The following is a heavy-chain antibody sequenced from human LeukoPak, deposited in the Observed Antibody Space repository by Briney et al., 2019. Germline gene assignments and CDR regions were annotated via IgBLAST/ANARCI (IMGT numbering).Heavy chain of an antibody. D-gene: IGHD3-16*02. CDR1: GGSFSGYY. Sequence: SETLSLTCAVSGGSFSGYYWSWIRQPPGKGLEWIGEINHSGSTNYNPSLKSRVTISVDTSKNQFSLKLSSVTAADTAVYYCASLAHDYVWGSYPYWGQGTLVTVSS. V-gene: IGHV4-34*01. J-gene: IGHJ4*02. CDR3: ASLAHDYVWGSYPY. CDR2: INHSGST.